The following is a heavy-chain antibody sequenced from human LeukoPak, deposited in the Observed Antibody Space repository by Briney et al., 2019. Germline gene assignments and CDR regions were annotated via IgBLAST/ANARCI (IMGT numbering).Heavy chain of an antibody. V-gene: IGHV3-74*01. CDR2: IKGDGSST. J-gene: IGHJ4*02. CDR3: AIGLDYFAY. Sequence: GGSLRLSCAGSGFTFTTYWMQWVRQVPGKALVWVARIKGDGSSTRHADSMKGRFTISRDNAKNTLYLQMNSLRDEDTAVYYCAIGLDYFAYWGQRTLVTVSS. CDR1: GFTFTTYW.